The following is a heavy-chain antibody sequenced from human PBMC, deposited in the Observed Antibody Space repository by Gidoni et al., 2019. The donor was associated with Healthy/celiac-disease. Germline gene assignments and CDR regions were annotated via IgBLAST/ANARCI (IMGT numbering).Heavy chain of an antibody. V-gene: IGHV4-59*01. D-gene: IGHD2-2*01. CDR2: IYYSGSP. J-gene: IGHJ5*02. CDR3: ARGPYCSSTSCGWFDP. CDR1: GGSISSYY. Sequence: QVQLQESGPGLVKPSETLSLTCTVSGGSISSYYWSWIRQPPGKGLEWIGYIYYSGSPNYNPSLKSRVPISVDTSKNQFSLKLGSVTAADTAVYYCARGPYCSSTSCGWFDPWGQGTLVTVSS.